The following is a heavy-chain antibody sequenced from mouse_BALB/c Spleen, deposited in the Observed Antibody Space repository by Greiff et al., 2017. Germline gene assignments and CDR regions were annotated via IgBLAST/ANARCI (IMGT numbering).Heavy chain of an antibody. CDR2: INPSTGYT. CDR3: ARGVTTVYFDY. V-gene: IGHV1-7*01. CDR1: GYTFTSYW. D-gene: IGHD1-1*01. J-gene: IGHJ2*01. Sequence: QVQLQQSGAELAKPGASVKMSCKASGYTFTSYWMHWVKQRPGQGLEWIGYINPSTGYTEYNQKFKDKATLTADKSSSTAYMQLSSLTSEDSAVYYCARGVTTVYFDYWGQGTTLTVSS.